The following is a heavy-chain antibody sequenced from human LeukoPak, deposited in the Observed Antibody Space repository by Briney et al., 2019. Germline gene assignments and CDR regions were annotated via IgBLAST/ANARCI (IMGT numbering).Heavy chain of an antibody. Sequence: GGSLRLSCAASGFTFSNYALSWVRQAPGKGLEWVSDISGSGGSTYYADSVKGRFTISRDNSKNTMYLQMNSLRAEDTAVYYCARDRIAVAGRRKDAFDIWGQGTMVTVSS. D-gene: IGHD6-19*01. V-gene: IGHV3-23*01. CDR1: GFTFSNYA. J-gene: IGHJ3*02. CDR3: ARDRIAVAGRRKDAFDI. CDR2: ISGSGGST.